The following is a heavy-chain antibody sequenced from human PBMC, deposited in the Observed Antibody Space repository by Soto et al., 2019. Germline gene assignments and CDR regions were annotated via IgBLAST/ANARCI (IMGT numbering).Heavy chain of an antibody. CDR1: GFTFSSYS. V-gene: IGHV3-48*01. CDR2: ISSSSTTI. Sequence: EVQLVESGGGLVQPGGSLRLSCAASGFTFSSYSMNWVRQAPGKGLEWVSYISSSSTTIFYADSVKGRFTISRDNAKNSLYLQITSLRAEDTAVYFCASHPGGSGGKGPLVTVPS. J-gene: IGHJ4*02. CDR3: ASHPGGS. D-gene: IGHD3-10*01.